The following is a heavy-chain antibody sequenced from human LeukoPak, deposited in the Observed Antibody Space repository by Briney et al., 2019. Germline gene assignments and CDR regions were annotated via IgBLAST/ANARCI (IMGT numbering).Heavy chain of an antibody. CDR1: GSTLSNYW. V-gene: IGHV3-7*03. Sequence: GGSLRLSCDASGSTLSNYWITWVRQAPGKGLEWVANIKPDGREKYYMPSVKGRFTIPRDSAKNSFYLQMNSLRAEDTAVYYCATMASNVFEYWGQGTLVTVSS. CDR3: ATMASNVFEY. D-gene: IGHD5-24*01. J-gene: IGHJ4*02. CDR2: IKPDGREK.